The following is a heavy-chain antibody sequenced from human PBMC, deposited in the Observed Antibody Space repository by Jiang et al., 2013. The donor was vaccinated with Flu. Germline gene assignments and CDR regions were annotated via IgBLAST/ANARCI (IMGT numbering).Heavy chain of an antibody. Sequence: SGDSVSSTNAVWNWIRHSPSRGLEWLGRTYFGSKWFTDYAVSVQSRTIINADTSKNQFSLQLHSVTPEDSAAYYCARGSLAGEFDYWGQGILVTVSS. CDR2: TYFGSKWFT. D-gene: IGHD6-19*01. J-gene: IGHJ4*02. CDR1: GDSVSSTNAV. CDR3: ARGSLAGEFDY. V-gene: IGHV6-1*01.